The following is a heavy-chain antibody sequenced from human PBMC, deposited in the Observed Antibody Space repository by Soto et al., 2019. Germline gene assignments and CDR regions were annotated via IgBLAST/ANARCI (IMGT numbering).Heavy chain of an antibody. D-gene: IGHD5-18*01. V-gene: IGHV4-30-4*02. Sequence: SETLSLTCTVSGGSISSGDYYWSWIRQPPGKGLEWIGYIYYSGSTYYNPSLKSRVTISVDTSKNQFSLKLSSVTAADTAVYYCASVGYSYGFWFDPWGQGTLVTVSS. CDR1: GGSISSGDYY. CDR3: ASVGYSYGFWFDP. J-gene: IGHJ5*02. CDR2: IYYSGST.